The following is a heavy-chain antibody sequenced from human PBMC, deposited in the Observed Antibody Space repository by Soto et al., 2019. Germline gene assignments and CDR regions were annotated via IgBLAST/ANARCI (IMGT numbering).Heavy chain of an antibody. V-gene: IGHV1-69*13. J-gene: IGHJ3*02. D-gene: IGHD3-22*01. Sequence: SVKVSCKASGYTFSSYAISWVRQAPGQGLEWMGGIIPIFGTANYAQKFQGRVTITADESTGTAYMELSSLRSEDTAVYYCASGGGKTYYYDSSGYVDAFDIWGQGTMVTVSS. CDR3: ASGGGKTYYYDSSGYVDAFDI. CDR1: GYTFSSYA. CDR2: IIPIFGTA.